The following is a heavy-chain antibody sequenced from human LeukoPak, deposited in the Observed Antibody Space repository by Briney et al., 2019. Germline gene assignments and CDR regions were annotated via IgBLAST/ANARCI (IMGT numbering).Heavy chain of an antibody. CDR1: GYTLTELS. Sequence: ASVKVSCKVSGYTLTELSMHWVRQAPGKGLEWMGGFDPEDGEAIHAQKFQGRVTMTEDTSADTAYMELSSLRSEDTAVYYCATEQRITFFGRAFDIWGQGTMVTVSS. J-gene: IGHJ3*02. CDR3: ATEQRITFFGRAFDI. V-gene: IGHV1-24*01. CDR2: FDPEDGEA. D-gene: IGHD3-3*01.